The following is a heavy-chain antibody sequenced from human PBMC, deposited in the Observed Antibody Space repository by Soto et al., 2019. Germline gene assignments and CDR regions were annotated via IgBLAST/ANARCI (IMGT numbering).Heavy chain of an antibody. J-gene: IGHJ6*02. Sequence: GGSLRLSCAASGFTFSSYGMHWVRQAPGKGLEWVAVIWYDGSNKYYADSVKGRFTISRDNSKNTLYLQMNSLRAEDTAVYYCARDQVVVAATTPYYYYYGMDVWGQGTTVTVSS. CDR1: GFTFSSYG. V-gene: IGHV3-33*01. CDR3: ARDQVVVAATTPYYYYYGMDV. CDR2: IWYDGSNK. D-gene: IGHD2-15*01.